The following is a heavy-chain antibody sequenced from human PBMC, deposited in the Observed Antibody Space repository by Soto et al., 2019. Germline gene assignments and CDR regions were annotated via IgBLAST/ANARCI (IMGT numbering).Heavy chain of an antibody. CDR1: GYTFTGYY. Sequence: GASVKVSCKASGYTFTGYYMHWVRQAPGQGLEWMGWINPNSGGTNYAQKFQGWVTMTRDTSISTAYMELSRLRSDDTAVYYCAIGDAADIVLMVYAMAYWGQGTLVTVSS. CDR2: INPNSGGT. J-gene: IGHJ4*02. D-gene: IGHD2-8*01. V-gene: IGHV1-2*04. CDR3: AIGDAADIVLMVYAMAY.